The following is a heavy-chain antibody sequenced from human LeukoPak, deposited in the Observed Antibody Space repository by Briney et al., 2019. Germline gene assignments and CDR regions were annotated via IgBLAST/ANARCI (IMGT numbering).Heavy chain of an antibody. Sequence: PSETLSLTCTVSGGSISSSSYYWGWIRQPPGKGLEWIGSIYYSGSTYYNPSLKSRVTISVDTSKNQSSLKLSSVTAADTAVYYCARMVAAQGYFDYWGQGTLVTVSS. J-gene: IGHJ4*02. V-gene: IGHV4-39*01. CDR3: ARMVAAQGYFDY. CDR2: IYYSGST. D-gene: IGHD2-15*01. CDR1: GGSISSSSYY.